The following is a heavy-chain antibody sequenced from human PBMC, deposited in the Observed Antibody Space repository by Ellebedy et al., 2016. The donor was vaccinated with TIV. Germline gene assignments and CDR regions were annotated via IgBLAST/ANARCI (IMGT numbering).Heavy chain of an antibody. J-gene: IGHJ4*02. Sequence: GESLKISXAASGFTFSSYAMHWVRQAPGKGLEWVAVISYDGSNKYYADSVKGRFTISRDNSKNTLYLQMNSLRAEDTAVYYCARDPVLWFGEFDYWGQGTLVTVSS. V-gene: IGHV3-30*04. CDR1: GFTFSSYA. D-gene: IGHD3-10*01. CDR2: ISYDGSNK. CDR3: ARDPVLWFGEFDY.